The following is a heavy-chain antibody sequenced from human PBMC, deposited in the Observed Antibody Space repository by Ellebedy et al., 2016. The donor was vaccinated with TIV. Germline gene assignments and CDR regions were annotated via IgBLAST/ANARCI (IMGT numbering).Heavy chain of an antibody. CDR1: GYTLTELS. Sequence: AASVKVSCKVSGYTLTELSMHWVRQAPGKGLEWMGGFDPEDGETIYAQKFQGRVTMTEDTSTDTAYMELSSLRSEDTAVYYCATDGNDSSGYYPFGYWGQGTLVTVSS. D-gene: IGHD3-22*01. J-gene: IGHJ4*02. CDR2: FDPEDGET. CDR3: ATDGNDSSGYYPFGY. V-gene: IGHV1-24*01.